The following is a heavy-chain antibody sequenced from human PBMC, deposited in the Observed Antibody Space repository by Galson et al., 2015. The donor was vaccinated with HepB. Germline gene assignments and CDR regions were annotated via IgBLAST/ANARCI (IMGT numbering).Heavy chain of an antibody. V-gene: IGHV3-23*01. J-gene: IGHJ2*01. D-gene: IGHD2-15*01. CDR1: GFTFSSYA. Sequence: SLRLSCAASGFTFSSYAMSWVRQAPGKGLEWVSAISGSGGSTYYADSVKGRFTISRDNSKNTLYLQMNSLRAEDTAVYYCAKSLLPNWYFDLWGRGTLVTVSS. CDR3: AKSLLPNWYFDL. CDR2: ISGSGGST.